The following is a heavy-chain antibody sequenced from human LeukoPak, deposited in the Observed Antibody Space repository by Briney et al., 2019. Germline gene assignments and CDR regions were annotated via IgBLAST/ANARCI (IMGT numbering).Heavy chain of an antibody. Sequence: SVKVSCKASGGTFSSYAISWVRQAPGQGLEWMGGIIPIFGTANYAQKFQGRVTITADESTSTAYMELSSLRSEDTAVYYCAGAPNYDFWSGYRYWGQGTLVTVSS. J-gene: IGHJ4*02. D-gene: IGHD3-3*01. V-gene: IGHV1-69*13. CDR3: AGAPNYDFWSGYRY. CDR1: GGTFSSYA. CDR2: IIPIFGTA.